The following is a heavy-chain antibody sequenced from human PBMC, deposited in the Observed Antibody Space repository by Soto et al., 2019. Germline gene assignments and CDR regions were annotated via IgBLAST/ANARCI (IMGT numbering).Heavy chain of an antibody. CDR3: ARLNGYCISTNCHGYYGMDV. Sequence: PSETLSLTCAVYGGSFSGYFWTWIRQPPGKGLEWIGQINHSGGTNYNPSLKSRVSISIDTSKNQFSLNLNSVTAADTAVYYCARLNGYCISTNCHGYYGMDVWGQGTTVTVSS. D-gene: IGHD2-2*03. CDR1: GGSFSGYF. J-gene: IGHJ6*02. CDR2: INHSGGT. V-gene: IGHV4-34*01.